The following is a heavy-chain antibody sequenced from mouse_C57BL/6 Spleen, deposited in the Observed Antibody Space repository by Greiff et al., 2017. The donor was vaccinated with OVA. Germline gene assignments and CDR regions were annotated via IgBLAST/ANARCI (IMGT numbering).Heavy chain of an antibody. CDR3: ARQGDYDGGLYAMDY. Sequence: EVHLVESGGGLVQPGGSLKLSCAASGFTFSDYGMAWVRQAPRKGPEWVAFISNLAYSIYYADTVTGRFTISRENAKNTLYLEMSSLRSEDTAMYYCARQGDYDGGLYAMDYWGQGTSVTVSS. J-gene: IGHJ4*01. CDR1: GFTFSDYG. V-gene: IGHV5-15*01. CDR2: ISNLAYSI. D-gene: IGHD2-4*01.